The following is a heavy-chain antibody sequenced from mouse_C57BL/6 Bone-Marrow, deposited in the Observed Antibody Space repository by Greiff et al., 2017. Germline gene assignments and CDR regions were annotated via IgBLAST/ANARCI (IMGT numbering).Heavy chain of an antibody. Sequence: QVQLQQSGAELARPGASVKLSCKASGYTFTSYGISWVKQRTGQGLEWIGEIYPRSGNTYYNEKFKGKATLTADKSYSTAYMELRSLTSEDSAVYFCNVYYGNYDYAMDYWGQGTSVTVSS. V-gene: IGHV1-81*01. CDR1: GYTFTSYG. D-gene: IGHD2-1*01. CDR2: IYPRSGNT. CDR3: NVYYGNYDYAMDY. J-gene: IGHJ4*01.